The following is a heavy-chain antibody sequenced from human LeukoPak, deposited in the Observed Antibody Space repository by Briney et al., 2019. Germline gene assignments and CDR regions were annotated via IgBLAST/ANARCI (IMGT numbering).Heavy chain of an antibody. J-gene: IGHJ4*02. CDR1: GFTFSSYS. Sequence: GGSLRLSCAASGFTFSSYSMNWVRQAPGKGLEWVANINQNGSEKFYVDSVKGRFTISRDNAKNSLYLQMDSLRAEDTAVYYCARDYMADWGQGTLVTVSS. D-gene: IGHD5-24*01. CDR3: ARDYMAD. V-gene: IGHV3-7*01. CDR2: INQNGSEK.